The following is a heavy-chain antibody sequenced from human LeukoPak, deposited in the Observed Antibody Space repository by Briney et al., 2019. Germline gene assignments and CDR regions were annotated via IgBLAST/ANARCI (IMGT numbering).Heavy chain of an antibody. CDR1: GYTLTELS. CDR3: ATDSRVHYYDTSDYRLDAFDI. J-gene: IGHJ3*02. V-gene: IGHV1-24*01. Sequence: GASVKVSCKVSGYTLTELSMHWVRQAPGKGLEWMGGLDPEDGETIYAQKFQGRVTMTEDTSTDTAYMELSSLRSEDTAVYYCATDSRVHYYDTSDYRLDAFDIWGQGTLVTVSS. CDR2: LDPEDGET. D-gene: IGHD3-22*01.